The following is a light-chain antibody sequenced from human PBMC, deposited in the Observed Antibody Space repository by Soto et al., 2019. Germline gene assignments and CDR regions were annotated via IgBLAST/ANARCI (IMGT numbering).Light chain of an antibody. V-gene: IGKV4-1*01. CDR1: QSILKSSIKKNS. CDR2: WAS. CDR3: QQYYSTPYT. Sequence: DIVMTQSPDSLAVSLGERATIKCRSSQSILKSSIKKNSLAWYQQKPGQSPRLLIYWASTRDSGVPDRFSGSGSGTDFTLTISRLQAEDVAVYYCQQYYSTPYTFGQGTKLEIK. J-gene: IGKJ2*01.